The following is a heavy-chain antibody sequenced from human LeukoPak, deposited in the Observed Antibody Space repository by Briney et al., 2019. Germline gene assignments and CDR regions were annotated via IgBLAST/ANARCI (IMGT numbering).Heavy chain of an antibody. CDR3: AKRGVVIRVILVGFHKEANYFDS. CDR2: ISDSGSRT. CDR1: GITLSNYG. Sequence: LPGGSLRLSCAVSGITLSNYGMSWVRQAPGKGLDWVAGISDSGSRTKYADSVKGRFTISRDNPKNALFLQMNSLRPEDTAVYFCAKRGVVIRVILVGFHKEANYFDSWGQGALVTVSS. D-gene: IGHD3-22*01. J-gene: IGHJ4*02. V-gene: IGHV3-23*01.